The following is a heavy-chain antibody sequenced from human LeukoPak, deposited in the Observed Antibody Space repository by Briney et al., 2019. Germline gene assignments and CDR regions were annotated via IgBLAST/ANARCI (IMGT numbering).Heavy chain of an antibody. CDR2: INHSGST. Sequence: SETLSLTCAVYGGSFSGYYWSWIRQPPGKGLEWIGEINHSGSTNYNPSLKSRVTISVDTSKNQFSLKLSSVTAADTAVYYCARCRSLTRTRRRPDYYYGMDVWGQGTTVTFSS. CDR1: GGSFSGYY. V-gene: IGHV4-34*01. D-gene: IGHD1-20*01. CDR3: ARCRSLTRTRRRPDYYYGMDV. J-gene: IGHJ6*02.